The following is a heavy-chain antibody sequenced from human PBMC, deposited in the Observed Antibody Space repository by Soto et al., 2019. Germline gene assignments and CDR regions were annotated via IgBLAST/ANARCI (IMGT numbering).Heavy chain of an antibody. CDR1: GFTFSGSA. Sequence: EVQLVESGGGLVQPGGSLKLSCAASGFTFSGSAMHWVRQASGKGLEWVGRIRSKANSYATAYAASVKGRFTISRDDSKNTAYLQMNSLKTEDTAVYYCTRHIGDSSGYLDRDYWGQGTLVTVSS. J-gene: IGHJ4*02. CDR2: IRSKANSYAT. V-gene: IGHV3-73*02. D-gene: IGHD3-22*01. CDR3: TRHIGDSSGYLDRDY.